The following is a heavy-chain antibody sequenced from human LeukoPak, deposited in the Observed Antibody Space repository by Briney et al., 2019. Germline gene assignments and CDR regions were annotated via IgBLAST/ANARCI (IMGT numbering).Heavy chain of an antibody. Sequence: PGGSLKLSCAASGFTFSSYALSWVRQAPGKGLEWVSSIGGSGGSTYYADSVKGRFTISRDNSKNSLYLHMNSLRAEDTAVYYCAKGVHPYYCYYGMDVWGQGTTVTVSS. CDR1: GFTFSSYA. CDR2: IGGSGGST. V-gene: IGHV3-23*01. J-gene: IGHJ6*02. D-gene: IGHD1-1*01. CDR3: AKGVHPYYCYYGMDV.